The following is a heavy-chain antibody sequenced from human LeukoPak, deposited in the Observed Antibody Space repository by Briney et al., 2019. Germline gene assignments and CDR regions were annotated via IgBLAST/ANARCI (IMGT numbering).Heavy chain of an antibody. D-gene: IGHD3-22*01. CDR3: AKDEAYYDSSGYYLDY. CDR1: GFTFSSYG. J-gene: IGHJ4*02. V-gene: IGHV3-30*02. Sequence: GSLRLSCAASGFTFSSYGMHWVRQAPGKGLEWVAFIRYDGSNKYYADSVKGRFTISRDNSKNTLYLQTNSLRAEDTAVYYCAKDEAYYDSSGYYLDYWGQGTLVTVSS. CDR2: IRYDGSNK.